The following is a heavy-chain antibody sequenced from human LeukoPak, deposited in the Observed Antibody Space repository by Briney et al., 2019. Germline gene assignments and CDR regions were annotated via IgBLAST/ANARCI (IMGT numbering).Heavy chain of an antibody. Sequence: PGGSLRLSCAASGFTFSSYWMHWVRQAPGKGLVWVSRMNSDGSSTSYADSVKGRFTISRDNAKNTLYLQMNSLKTEDTAVYYCNKCFGSGWYRYYFDYWGQGTLVTVSS. CDR1: GFTFSSYW. CDR3: NKCFGSGWYRYYFDY. J-gene: IGHJ4*02. D-gene: IGHD6-19*01. V-gene: IGHV3-74*01. CDR2: MNSDGSST.